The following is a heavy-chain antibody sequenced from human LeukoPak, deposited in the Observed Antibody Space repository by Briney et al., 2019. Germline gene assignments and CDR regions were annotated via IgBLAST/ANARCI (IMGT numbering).Heavy chain of an antibody. Sequence: SETLSLTCAVYGGSFSGYYWSWIRQPPGKGLEWIGEINHSGSTNYNPFLKSRVTISVDTSKNQFSLKLSSVTAADTAVYYCARGTSITGRFDPWGQGTLVTVSS. CDR3: ARGTSITGRFDP. CDR2: INHSGST. V-gene: IGHV4-34*01. CDR1: GGSFSGYY. J-gene: IGHJ5*02. D-gene: IGHD1-14*01.